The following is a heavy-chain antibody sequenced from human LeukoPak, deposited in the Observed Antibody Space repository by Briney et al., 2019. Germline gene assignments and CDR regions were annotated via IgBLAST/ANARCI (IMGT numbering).Heavy chain of an antibody. D-gene: IGHD6-19*01. CDR1: GFTFSSYA. V-gene: IGHV3-64D*06. CDR3: AKDGGSGWSFFDY. CDR2: ISSNGGST. Sequence: GGSLRLSCSASGFTFSSYAMHWVRQAPGKGLEYVSAISSNGGSTYYADSVKGRFTISRDNSKNTLYLQMSSLRAEDTAVYYCAKDGGSGWSFFDYWGQGTLVIVSS. J-gene: IGHJ4*02.